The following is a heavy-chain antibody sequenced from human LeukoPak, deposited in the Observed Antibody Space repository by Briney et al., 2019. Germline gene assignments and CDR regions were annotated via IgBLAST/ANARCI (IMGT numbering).Heavy chain of an antibody. Sequence: SETLSLTCTVSGVSISAYYWSWIRQPAGKGLEWIGRIYSGESIYATENTYYNPSLKSRVTISVDTSKNQFSLKLSSVTAADTAVYYCARKAVTILWYFDYWGQGTLVTVSS. CDR3: ARKAVTILWYFDY. V-gene: IGHV4-4*07. D-gene: IGHD4-11*01. CDR2: IYSGESIYATENT. J-gene: IGHJ4*02. CDR1: GVSISAYY.